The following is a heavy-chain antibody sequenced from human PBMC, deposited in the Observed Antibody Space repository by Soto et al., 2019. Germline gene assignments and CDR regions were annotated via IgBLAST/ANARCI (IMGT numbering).Heavy chain of an antibody. CDR3: AKDRKGSGWYGNYFDY. D-gene: IGHD6-19*01. Sequence: GGSLRLSCAASGFTFSSYAMSWVRQAPGKGLEWVSAISGSGGSTYYADSVKGRFTISRDNSKNTLYLQMNSLRAEDTAVYYCAKDRKGSGWYGNYFDYWGQGTLVTVSS. CDR1: GFTFSSYA. CDR2: ISGSGGST. J-gene: IGHJ4*02. V-gene: IGHV3-23*01.